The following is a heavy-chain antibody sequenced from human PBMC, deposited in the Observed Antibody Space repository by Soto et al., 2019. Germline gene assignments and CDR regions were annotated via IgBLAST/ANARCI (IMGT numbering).Heavy chain of an antibody. CDR2: IYASGSP. CDR1: GGSISVYY. Sequence: SETLSLTCTISGGSISVYYWSWVRQPPGHELEWIGYIYASGSPYYNPSLRSRVTISADTSKNQISLKLTSPTAADTAVYYCAREEPHPAPLVFWGQGTQVTVSS. J-gene: IGHJ4*02. CDR3: AREEPHPAPLVF. V-gene: IGHV4-59*01.